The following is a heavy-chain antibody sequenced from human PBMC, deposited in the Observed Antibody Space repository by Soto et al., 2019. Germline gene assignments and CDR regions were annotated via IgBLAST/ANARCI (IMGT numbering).Heavy chain of an antibody. D-gene: IGHD3-10*01. J-gene: IGHJ4*02. CDR2: IYYSGST. CDR3: ASITMARGVIQNY. Sequence: QVQLQESGPGLVKPSETLSLTCTVSGGSISSYYWSWIRQPPGKGLEWIGYIYYSGSTNYNPSLKSRVTISVDMSKNQFSLKLSSLTAADTAVYYCASITMARGVIQNYWGQGTLVTVSS. CDR1: GGSISSYY. V-gene: IGHV4-59*08.